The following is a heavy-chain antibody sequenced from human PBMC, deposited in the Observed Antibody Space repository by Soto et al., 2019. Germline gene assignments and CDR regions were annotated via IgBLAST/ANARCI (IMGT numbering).Heavy chain of an antibody. CDR1: GYSFRTYF. J-gene: IGHJ5*02. CDR2: INPSGGRT. CDR3: ARDSNRAAAGTGWFDP. V-gene: IGHV1-46*01. Sequence: QVQLLQSGAEVKKPGASVNISCKASGYSFRTYFIHWVRQAPGQGLEWMAVINPSGGRTKYAQRFQGRVVMTSDTSTGTVYMELSSLRSDDTAVYYCARDSNRAAAGTGWFDPWGQGSPVTVSS. D-gene: IGHD6-13*01.